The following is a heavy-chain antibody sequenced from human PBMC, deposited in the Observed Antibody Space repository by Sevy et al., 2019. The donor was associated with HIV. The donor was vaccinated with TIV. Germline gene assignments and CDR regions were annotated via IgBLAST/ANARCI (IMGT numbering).Heavy chain of an antibody. D-gene: IGHD3-22*01. CDR1: GYTFTGYY. J-gene: IGHJ6*02. CDR2: INPNSGGT. V-gene: IGHV1-2*06. CDR3: AGESHGTMIDYYYGMDV. Sequence: ASVKVSCKASGYTFTGYYMHWVRQAPGQGLEWMGRINPNSGGTNYAQKFQGRVTMTRDTSISTAYMELSRLRSDDTAVYYCAGESHGTMIDYYYGMDVWGQGTTVTVSS.